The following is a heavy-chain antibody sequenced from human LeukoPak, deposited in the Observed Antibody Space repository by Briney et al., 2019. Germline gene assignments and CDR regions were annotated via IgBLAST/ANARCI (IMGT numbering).Heavy chain of an antibody. D-gene: IGHD6-13*01. Sequence: QPGGSLRLSCAASGFTFSSYAMHWVRQALGKGLEWVAVISYDGSNKYYADSVKGRFTISRDNSKNTLYLQMNSLRAEDTAVYYCARGPLRMYSSSWYGLNYWGQGTLVTVSS. CDR3: ARGPLRMYSSSWYGLNY. CDR2: ISYDGSNK. J-gene: IGHJ4*02. CDR1: GFTFSSYA. V-gene: IGHV3-30-3*01.